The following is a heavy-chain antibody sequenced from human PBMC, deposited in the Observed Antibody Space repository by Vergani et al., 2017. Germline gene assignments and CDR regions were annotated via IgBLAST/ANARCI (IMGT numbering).Heavy chain of an antibody. Sequence: EVQLLESGGGLVQPGGSLRLSCAASGFTFSSYSMNWVRQAPGKGLEWISYISSRSSIIYYADSVKGRFTISRDNAKNSLYLQMNSLRAADTAVYYCARAVSTIWDYYYYMDVWGKGTTVTVSS. D-gene: IGHD3-9*01. CDR1: GFTFSSYS. CDR2: ISSRSSII. CDR3: ARAVSTIWDYYYYMDV. V-gene: IGHV3-48*01. J-gene: IGHJ6*03.